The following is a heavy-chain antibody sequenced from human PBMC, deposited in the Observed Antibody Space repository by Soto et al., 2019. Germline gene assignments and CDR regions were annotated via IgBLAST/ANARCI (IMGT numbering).Heavy chain of an antibody. Sequence: EPLSLPRTVFVRSISSSVHYWCWIRQPPGRGLEWIGILYYNVGTYYNPSLNGRVTISADTSANQFSLMVNSVTAADTAIYYCARLPSRHWVDYWGQGALVTVSS. CDR2: LYYNVGT. D-gene: IGHD3-16*01. CDR1: VRSISSSVHY. CDR3: ARLPSRHWVDY. J-gene: IGHJ4*02. V-gene: IGHV4-39*01.